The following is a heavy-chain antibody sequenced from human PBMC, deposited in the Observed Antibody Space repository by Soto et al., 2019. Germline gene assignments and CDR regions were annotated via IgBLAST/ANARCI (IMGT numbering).Heavy chain of an antibody. CDR3: ARHNRGYFDPHYFDY. CDR2: IYYSGIT. Sequence: SETLSLTCTVSGGSISSYYWSWIRQPPGKGLEWIGYIYYSGITNYIPSLKSRVTISVDTSKNQFSLKLSSVTAADTAVYYCARHNRGYFDPHYFDYWGQGTLVTVSS. J-gene: IGHJ4*02. CDR1: GGSISSYY. D-gene: IGHD3-9*01. V-gene: IGHV4-59*08.